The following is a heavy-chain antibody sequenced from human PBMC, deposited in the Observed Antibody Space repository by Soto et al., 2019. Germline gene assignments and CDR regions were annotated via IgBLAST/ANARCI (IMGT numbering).Heavy chain of an antibody. D-gene: IGHD1-1*01. Sequence: EVQLLESGGGLVQPGGSLRLSCTGSGFTFGSYALNWVRQAPGKGLEWVSAIGGGRQDTYYADSVKGRFTISRDDSKNTLYLQINSLRAEDASVYYCAKGTTGSTDFESWGQGTLVPVSS. J-gene: IGHJ4*02. CDR2: IGGGRQDT. V-gene: IGHV3-23*01. CDR1: GFTFGSYA. CDR3: AKGTTGSTDFES.